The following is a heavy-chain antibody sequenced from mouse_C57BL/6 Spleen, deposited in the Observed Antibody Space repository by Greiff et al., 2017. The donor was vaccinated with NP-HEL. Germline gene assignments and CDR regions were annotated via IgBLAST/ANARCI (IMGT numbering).Heavy chain of an antibody. CDR2: IDPETGGT. CDR3: KGSSYGSSYTAWFAY. Sequence: VKLVESGAELVRPGASVTLSCKASGYTFTDYEMHWVKQTPVHGLEWIGAIDPETGGTAYNQKFKGKAILTADKSSSTAYMELRSLTSEDSAVYYCKGSSYGSSYTAWFAYWGKGTLVTVSA. J-gene: IGHJ3*01. CDR1: GYTFTDYE. D-gene: IGHD1-1*01. V-gene: IGHV1-15*01.